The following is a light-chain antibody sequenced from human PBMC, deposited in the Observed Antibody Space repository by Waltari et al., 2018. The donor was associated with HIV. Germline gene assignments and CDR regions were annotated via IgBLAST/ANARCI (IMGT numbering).Light chain of an antibody. J-gene: IGLJ2*01. V-gene: IGLV9-49*01. CDR2: VVSGGIVG. CDR3: VTDHGSGSNFVYR. CDR1: SGYSNNK. Sequence: ATLTCTLSSGYSNNKVDWYQERPGKGPRFVMGVVSGGIVGSTGDDIPERFSALGSGRNRNLIIKNIQEEDERDYHCVTDHGSGSNFVYRFGGGTKLTGL.